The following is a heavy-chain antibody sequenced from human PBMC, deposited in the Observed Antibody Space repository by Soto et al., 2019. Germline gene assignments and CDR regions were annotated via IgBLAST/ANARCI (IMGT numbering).Heavy chain of an antibody. V-gene: IGHV5-51*01. J-gene: IGHJ6*02. CDR1: GYSFTSYW. D-gene: IGHD1-1*01. CDR2: IYPGDSDT. CDR3: ARHGVALERRYHDYYYVMDV. Sequence: GESLRISCKGSGYSFTSYWIGWVRQMPGKGLEWVGIIYPGDSDTRYSPSVQGQGTISADKSISTAHLQWSSVKTTGNAMYYWARHGVALERRYHDYYYVMDVWGQGTTVTVSS.